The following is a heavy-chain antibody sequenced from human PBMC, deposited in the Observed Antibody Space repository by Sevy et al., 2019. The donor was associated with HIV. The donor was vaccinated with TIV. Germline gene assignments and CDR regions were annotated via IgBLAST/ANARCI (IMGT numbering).Heavy chain of an antibody. CDR2: IWNDMTNK. Sequence: GGSLRLSCVASGFTLSNYGMHWVRQAPGKGLEWVATIWNDMTNKYYADSAKGRFTISRDNSKYKLYLQMNSLRAEDMAVYYWASIPNNYYDRGGYSGDDAFDIWGQGTMVTVSS. J-gene: IGHJ3*02. CDR1: GFTLSNYG. CDR3: ASIPNNYYDRGGYSGDDAFDI. D-gene: IGHD3-22*01. V-gene: IGHV3-33*03.